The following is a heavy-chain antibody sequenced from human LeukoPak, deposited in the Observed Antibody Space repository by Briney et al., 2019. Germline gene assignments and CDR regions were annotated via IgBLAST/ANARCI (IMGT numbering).Heavy chain of an antibody. D-gene: IGHD6-13*01. CDR1: GYTFTSYG. Sequence: ASVKVSCKASGYTFTSYGISWVRQAPGQGLEWMGWISAYNGNTNYAQKLQGRVTMTTDTSTSTAYMELRSLRSDDTAVYYCAREGSSEYSSSWYLKVWFDPWGQGTLVTVSS. CDR2: ISAYNGNT. J-gene: IGHJ5*02. CDR3: AREGSSEYSSSWYLKVWFDP. V-gene: IGHV1-18*01.